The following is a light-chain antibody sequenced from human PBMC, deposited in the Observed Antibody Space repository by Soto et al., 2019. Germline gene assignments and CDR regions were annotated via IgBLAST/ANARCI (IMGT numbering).Light chain of an antibody. CDR2: GAS. Sequence: EIVLTQSPGTLSLSPGDRATLSCRASQSVSSSYLAWYQQNPGQAPRLLIYGASSRATGIPDRFSGSGSGTDFTLTISSLQPDDFATYYCQQYNSYSPITFGQGTRLEIK. CDR3: QQYNSYSPIT. CDR1: QSVSSSY. J-gene: IGKJ5*01. V-gene: IGKV3-20*01.